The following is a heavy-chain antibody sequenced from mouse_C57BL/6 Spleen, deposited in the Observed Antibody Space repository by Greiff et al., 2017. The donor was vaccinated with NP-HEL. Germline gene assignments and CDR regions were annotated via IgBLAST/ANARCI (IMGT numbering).Heavy chain of an antibody. CDR2: IYPGDGDT. CDR1: GYAFSSSW. J-gene: IGHJ2*01. V-gene: IGHV1-82*01. D-gene: IGHD1-2*01. CDR3: ARLDGNEGFYFDY. Sequence: QVQLQQSGPELVKPGASVKISCKASGYAFSSSWMNWVKQRPGKGLEWIGRIYPGDGDTNYNGKFKGKATLTADKSSSTAYMQLSSLTSEDSAVYFCARLDGNEGFYFDYWGQGTTLTVSS.